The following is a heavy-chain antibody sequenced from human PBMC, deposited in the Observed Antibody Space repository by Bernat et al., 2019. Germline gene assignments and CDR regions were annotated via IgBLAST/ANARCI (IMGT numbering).Heavy chain of an antibody. CDR2: ISGSGGST. CDR1: GFTFSSSA. CDR3: AKDHDSSSKCYDSSGCGYFQH. V-gene: IGHV3-23*04. D-gene: IGHD3-22*01. Sequence: EVQLVESGGGFVQPAGFLSPSCAAFGFTFSSSAMCWVPQAPGKGLEWVSAISGSGGSTDYAECVKGRFTISTDKAKNTLYLQINSLRDEDTAVYYCAKDHDSSSKCYDSSGCGYFQHWGQGTLVTVSS. J-gene: IGHJ1*01.